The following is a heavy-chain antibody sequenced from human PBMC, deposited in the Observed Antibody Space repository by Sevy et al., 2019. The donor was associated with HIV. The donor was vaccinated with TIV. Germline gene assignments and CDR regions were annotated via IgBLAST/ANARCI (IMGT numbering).Heavy chain of an antibody. J-gene: IGHJ4*02. CDR1: GFPFNIYS. CDR2: LSFGCGKI. Sequence: GALRLSCAASGFPFNIYSMSWVRQTPGKGLEWVATLSFGCGKINHADSVKGRFTMSRDDSKNAVYLQMNNLRVEDTAIYYCAREGCTKPHDYWGQGTLVTVSS. D-gene: IGHD2-8*01. CDR3: AREGCTKPHDY. V-gene: IGHV3-23*01.